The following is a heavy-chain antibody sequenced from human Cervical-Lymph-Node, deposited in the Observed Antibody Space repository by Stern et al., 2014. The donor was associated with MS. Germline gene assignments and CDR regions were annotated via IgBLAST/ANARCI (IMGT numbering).Heavy chain of an antibody. CDR3: ASYAFDM. J-gene: IGHJ3*02. V-gene: IGHV5-51*01. Sequence: VQLVQSGAEVKKAGESLKLSCKGYGYSFNTHWIAWVRQMPGKGLECMGIMYPGDSDTRYSPSFQGQVTISADKSISTAYLQWTRLKASDTAMYFCASYAFDMWGQGTMVTVSS. CDR2: MYPGDSDT. CDR1: GYSFNTHW.